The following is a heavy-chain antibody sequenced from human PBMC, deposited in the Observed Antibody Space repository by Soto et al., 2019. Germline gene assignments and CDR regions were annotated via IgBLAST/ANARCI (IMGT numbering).Heavy chain of an antibody. D-gene: IGHD1-20*01. V-gene: IGHV3-30*18. CDR2: ISSDGSNN. CDR1: GFTVSSYG. Sequence: PARSLRLSCAASGFTVSSYGMHCVRQAQCKGLEWVAVISSDGSNNYYADSVKGRFTISRDNPKNTLYLQMNSLRAEDTAVYYCAKDRNNWNAQYYFEYWGQGTMVTVSS. J-gene: IGHJ4*02. CDR3: AKDRNNWNAQYYFEY.